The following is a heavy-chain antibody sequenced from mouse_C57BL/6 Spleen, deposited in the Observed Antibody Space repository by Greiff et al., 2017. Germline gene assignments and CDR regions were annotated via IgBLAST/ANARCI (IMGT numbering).Heavy chain of an antibody. V-gene: IGHV2-2*01. J-gene: IGHJ4*01. CDR3: ASMVTRVYYYAMDY. CDR2: IWSGGST. Sequence: QVQLKESGPGLVQPSQSLSITCTVSGFSLTSYGVHWVRQSPGKGLEWLGVIWSGGSTDYNAAFISRLSISKDNSKSQVFFKMNSLQADDTAIYYCASMVTRVYYYAMDYWGQGTSVTVSS. D-gene: IGHD2-2*01. CDR1: GFSLTSYG.